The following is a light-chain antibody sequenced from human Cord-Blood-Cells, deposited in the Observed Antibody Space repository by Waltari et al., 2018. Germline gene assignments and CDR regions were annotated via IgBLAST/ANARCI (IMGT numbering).Light chain of an antibody. Sequence: QSALTRPASVSGSPGQSITISCTGTSSDVGSYKLVSWYQQHPGKPPKLMIYEGSRRPSGVSNRFSGSKSGNTASLTISGLQAEDEADYYCCSYAGSGWVFGGGTKLTVL. CDR2: EGS. CDR3: CSYAGSGWV. CDR1: SSDVGSYKL. V-gene: IGLV2-23*01. J-gene: IGLJ3*02.